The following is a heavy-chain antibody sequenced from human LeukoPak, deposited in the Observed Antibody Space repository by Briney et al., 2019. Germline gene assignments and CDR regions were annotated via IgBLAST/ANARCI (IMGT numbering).Heavy chain of an antibody. CDR3: TTVYSDSGGFYFNYCDY. CDR1: GFTVSNAW. CDR2: IKSKTDGETT. Sequence: GGSLRLSCAASGFTVSNAWMSWVRQAPGKGLEWVGRIKSKTDGETTDYAAPVKGRFTISRDDSKNTLYLQMNSLKTEDTAVYYCTTVYSDSGGFYFNYCDYWGQGTLVTVSS. V-gene: IGHV3-15*01. J-gene: IGHJ4*02. D-gene: IGHD3-22*01.